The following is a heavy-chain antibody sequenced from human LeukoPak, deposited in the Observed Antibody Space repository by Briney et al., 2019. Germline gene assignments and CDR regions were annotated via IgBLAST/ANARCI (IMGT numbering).Heavy chain of an antibody. CDR2: INPNSGGT. D-gene: IGHD3-3*01. J-gene: IGHJ4*02. CDR1: GYTFTGYY. V-gene: IGHV1-2*02. Sequence: ASVKVSCKASGYTFTGYYTHWVRQAPGQGLEWMGWINPNSGGTNYAQKFQGRVTMTRDTSISTAYMELSRLRSDDTAVYYCARGAITISNAQPFDYWGQGTLVTVSS. CDR3: ARGAITISNAQPFDY.